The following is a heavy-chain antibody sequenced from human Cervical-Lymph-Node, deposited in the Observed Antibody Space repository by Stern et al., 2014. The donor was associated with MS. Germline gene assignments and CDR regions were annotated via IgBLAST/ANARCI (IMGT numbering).Heavy chain of an antibody. Sequence: QVQLLQSGAEVKKPGPSVKVSCEAPGYTFATYYIHWVRQAPGPGLEWMGVIHTSRAGTTYDQRFQDRVTMTGAKSTTTVSLEWSSLRSEDTAVYYCTRSRGIAVAAPIYFFVYWGQGTLVTVSS. D-gene: IGHD6-19*01. J-gene: IGHJ4*02. CDR3: TRSRGIAVAAPIYFFVY. CDR2: IHTSRAGT. V-gene: IGHV1-46*03. CDR1: GYTFATYY.